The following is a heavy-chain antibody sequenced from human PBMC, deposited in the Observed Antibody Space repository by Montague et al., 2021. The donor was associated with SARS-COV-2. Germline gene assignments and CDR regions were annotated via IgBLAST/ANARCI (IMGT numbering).Heavy chain of an antibody. Sequence: SETLSLTCSVSGTSITSYYWNWIRQPPGKGLEWIGYISDSGSTNYSPSLKSRVTMSVDTSKNQMSPKLTSVRAADTAVYYCARGCLSYFGAGSHCYGMDVWGQGTTVTVSS. CDR2: ISDSGST. D-gene: IGHD3-10*01. V-gene: IGHV4-59*01. CDR1: GTSITSYY. J-gene: IGHJ6*02. CDR3: ARGCLSYFGAGSHCYGMDV.